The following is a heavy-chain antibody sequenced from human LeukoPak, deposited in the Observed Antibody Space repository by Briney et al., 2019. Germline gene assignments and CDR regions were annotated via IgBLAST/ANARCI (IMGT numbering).Heavy chain of an antibody. Sequence: SVKVSCKASGGTFSSYAISWVRQAPGQGLEWMGGIIPIFGTANYAQKFQGRVTMTRDTSTSTVYMELSSLRSEDTAVYYCARGGSYPQYYCDYWGQGTLVTVSS. D-gene: IGHD1-26*01. CDR2: IIPIFGTA. V-gene: IGHV1-69*05. CDR1: GGTFSSYA. J-gene: IGHJ4*02. CDR3: ARGGSYPQYYCDY.